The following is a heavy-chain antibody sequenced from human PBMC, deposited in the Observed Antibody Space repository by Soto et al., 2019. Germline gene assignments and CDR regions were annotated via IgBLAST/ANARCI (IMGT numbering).Heavy chain of an antibody. CDR2: IYYSGST. J-gene: IGHJ5*02. CDR3: ARWWSGSRQAFAP. D-gene: IGHD3-3*01. V-gene: IGHV4-31*03. CDR1: GGSISSGDYY. Sequence: QVQLQESGPGLVKPSQTLSLTCTVSGGSISSGDYYWSWIRQHPGKGLEWIGYIYYSGSTYYNPSLKSRVTISVDTSKNPFSLKLSSVTAADTAVYYCARWWSGSRQAFAPWGQGTLVTVSS.